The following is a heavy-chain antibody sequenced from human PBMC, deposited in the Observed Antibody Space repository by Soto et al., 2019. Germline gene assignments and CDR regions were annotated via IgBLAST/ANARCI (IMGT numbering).Heavy chain of an antibody. CDR3: ARKTVVATIFWFDP. CDR1: GFSLSTSGVG. CDR2: IYWNDDK. D-gene: IGHD5-12*01. J-gene: IGHJ5*02. Sequence: SGPTLVKPTQTLTLTCTFSGFSLSTSGVGVGWIRQPPGKALEWLALIYWNDDKRYSPSLKSRLTITKDTSKNQVVLTMTNMDPVDTATYYCARKTVVATIFWFDPWGQGTLVTVSS. V-gene: IGHV2-5*01.